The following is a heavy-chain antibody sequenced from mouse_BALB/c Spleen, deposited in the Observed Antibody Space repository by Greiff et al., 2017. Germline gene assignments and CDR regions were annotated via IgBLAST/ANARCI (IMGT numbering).Heavy chain of an antibody. J-gene: IGHJ2*01. CDR2: ISTYYGNT. V-gene: IGHV1-67*01. Sequence: VQLQQSGPELVRPGVSVKISCKGSGYTFTDYAMHWVKQSHAKSLEWIGVISTYYGNTNYNQKFKGKATMTVDKSSSTAYMELARLTSEDSAIYYCARGEWLRRQGYYFDYWGQGTTLTVSS. CDR3: ARGEWLRRQGYYFDY. D-gene: IGHD2-2*01. CDR1: GYTFTDYA.